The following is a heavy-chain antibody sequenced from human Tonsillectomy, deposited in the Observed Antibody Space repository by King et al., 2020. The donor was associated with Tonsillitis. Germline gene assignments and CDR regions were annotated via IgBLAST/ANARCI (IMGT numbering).Heavy chain of an antibody. Sequence: VQLQESGPGLVKPSETLSLTCTVSGGSISSYYWSWIRQPPGKGLEWIGYIYYSGSTNYNPSLKSRVTISVDTSKNQFSLKLSSVTAADTAVYYCARISHYDELVGAFDIWGQGTMVTVSS. CDR1: GGSISSYY. J-gene: IGHJ3*02. V-gene: IGHV4-59*01. CDR2: IYYSGST. CDR3: ARISHYDELVGAFDI. D-gene: IGHD1-26*01.